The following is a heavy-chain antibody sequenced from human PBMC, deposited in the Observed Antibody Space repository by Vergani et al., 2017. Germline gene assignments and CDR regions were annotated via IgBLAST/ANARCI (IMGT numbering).Heavy chain of an antibody. CDR1: GGSFTSYH. Sequence: QVQLQQWGGGLLKPSETLSLTCVVNGGSFTSYHWTWIRQSPGEGLEWVGDIDHTGRPDYNPSLKSRLTMSLDKSRNPFSLKLNSVTATDTAIYFCARVNTETNGHLYYYYYMDVWGQGTAVTVS. J-gene: IGHJ6*03. CDR3: ARVNTETNGHLYYYYYMDV. D-gene: IGHD4-11*01. CDR2: IDHTGRP. V-gene: IGHV4-34*01.